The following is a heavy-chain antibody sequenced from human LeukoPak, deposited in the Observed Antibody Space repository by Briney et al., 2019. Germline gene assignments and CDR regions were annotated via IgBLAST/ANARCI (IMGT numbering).Heavy chain of an antibody. CDR3: ARGDGGNSGY. CDR1: SGSVSNFY. Sequence: SETLSLTCTVSSGSVSNFYWTWIRQPAGKGLEWMGRIHSSGDTNYNPSLKSRVTMSIDMSKNQFSLEVRSVTAADTAVYYCARGDGGNSGYWGQGTLVIVSS. V-gene: IGHV4-4*07. D-gene: IGHD4-23*01. CDR2: IHSSGDT. J-gene: IGHJ4*02.